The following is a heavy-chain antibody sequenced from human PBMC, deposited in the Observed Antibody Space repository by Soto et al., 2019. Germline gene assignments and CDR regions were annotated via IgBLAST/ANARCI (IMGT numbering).Heavy chain of an antibody. V-gene: IGHV3-23*01. D-gene: IGHD2-15*01. J-gene: IGHJ5*02. CDR2: ISGSGGST. Sequence: GGSLRLSCAASGFTFSSIPWSWSRQAPGTGLEWVSAISGSGGSTYYADSVKGRFTISRDNSKNTLYLQMTSLRAEDTAVYYCVRGGYCSGGSCYAEPLYNWLDPWGQGTLVTVSS. CDR3: VRGGYCSGGSCYAEPLYNWLDP. CDR1: GFTFSSIP.